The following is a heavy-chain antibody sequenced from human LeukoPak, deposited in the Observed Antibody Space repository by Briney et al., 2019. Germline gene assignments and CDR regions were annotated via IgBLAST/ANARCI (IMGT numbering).Heavy chain of an antibody. CDR1: SGSISCGDYY. J-gene: IGHJ4*02. D-gene: IGHD2-15*01. V-gene: IGHV4-31*03. Sequence: SQTLSLTCTVSSGSISCGDYYWSWIRQHPGKGLERIGYIHYSGSTYYSPSLKSRVTISVDTSKKQFSLKLSSVTAADTAVYYCARVGVAAKSSRYFDYWGQGTLVTVSS. CDR2: IHYSGST. CDR3: ARVGVAAKSSRYFDY.